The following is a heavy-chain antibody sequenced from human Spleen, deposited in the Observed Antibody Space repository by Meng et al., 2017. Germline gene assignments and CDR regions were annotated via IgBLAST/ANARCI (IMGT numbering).Heavy chain of an antibody. V-gene: IGHV4-34*01. CDR3: ARGPTTMAHDFDY. CDR1: GGSFSGYY. J-gene: IGHJ4*02. Sequence: QVQVQQWGAGLLKPSEARSLTCAVYGGSFSGYYWSWIRQPPGKGLDWIGEINHSGSTNYNPSLESRATISVDTSQNNLSLKLSSVTAADSAVYYCARGPTTMAHDFDYWGQGTLVTVSS. CDR2: INHSGST. D-gene: IGHD4-11*01.